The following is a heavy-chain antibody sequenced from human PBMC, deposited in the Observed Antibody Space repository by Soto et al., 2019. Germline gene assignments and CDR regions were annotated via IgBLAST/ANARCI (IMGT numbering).Heavy chain of an antibody. CDR3: AHKGPEDWPLDY. V-gene: IGHV2-5*02. CDR2: IYLDDSK. D-gene: IGHD3-9*01. Sequence: SGPTLVNPTQTLTLTCAFSGFSLSTSGVGVGWIRQPPGKALEWLAVIYLDDSKHYSPSLRSRLTITKDTSKNQVVLTMTNMDPMDTGTYYCAHKGPEDWPLDYWGQGTLVTVSS. J-gene: IGHJ4*02. CDR1: GFSLSTSGVG.